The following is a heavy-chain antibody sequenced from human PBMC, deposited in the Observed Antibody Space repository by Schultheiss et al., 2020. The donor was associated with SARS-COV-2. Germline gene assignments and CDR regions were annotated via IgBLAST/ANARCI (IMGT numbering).Heavy chain of an antibody. CDR1: GFTFSSYG. CDR3: VGGDDFDF. V-gene: IGHV3-33*03. CDR2: IWYDGSNK. Sequence: GGSLRLSCAASGFTFSSYGMHWVRQAPGKGLEWVAVIWYDGSNKYYADSVKGRFTISRDNAKNSVYLQMNSLRAEDTAVYYCVGGDDFDFWGQGTMVTVSS. J-gene: IGHJ3*01. D-gene: IGHD2-15*01.